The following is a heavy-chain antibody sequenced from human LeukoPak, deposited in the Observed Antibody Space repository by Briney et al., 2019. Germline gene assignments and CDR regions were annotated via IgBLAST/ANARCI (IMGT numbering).Heavy chain of an antibody. D-gene: IGHD4-17*01. V-gene: IGHV3-48*02. CDR1: GFTFSIYS. Sequence: GGSLRLSCAASGFTFSIYSMNWVRQAPGKGLEWVSYITGSSSIISYADSVKGRFTISRDDAKDSLYLQMNSLRDEDTAVYYCARDVDYGFDYWGQGTLVTVSS. CDR2: ITGSSSII. J-gene: IGHJ4*02. CDR3: ARDVDYGFDY.